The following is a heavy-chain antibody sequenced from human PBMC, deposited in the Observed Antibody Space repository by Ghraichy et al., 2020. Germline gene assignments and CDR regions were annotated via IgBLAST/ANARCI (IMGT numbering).Heavy chain of an antibody. CDR3: VRDHRPGGFSRGPAFDP. J-gene: IGHJ5*02. D-gene: IGHD3-16*01. CDR1: GFTFSADW. CDR2: ITGDGRNT. V-gene: IGHV3-74*01. Sequence: GGSLRLSCAASGFTFSADWMHWVRQAPGQGLVWVSRITGDGRNTAYADSVKGRFTISRDNAKNTVYLQMNSLRAEDTAVYYCVRDHRPGGFSRGPAFDPWGQGTLVTVSS.